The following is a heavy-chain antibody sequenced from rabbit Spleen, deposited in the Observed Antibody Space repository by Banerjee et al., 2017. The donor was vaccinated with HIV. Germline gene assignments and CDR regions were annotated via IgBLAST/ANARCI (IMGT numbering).Heavy chain of an antibody. CDR1: GFDFSNYG. CDR2: IDPIFGRT. J-gene: IGHJ4*01. Sequence: QEQLVESGGGLVQPGGSLKLSCKASGFDFSNYGVTWVRQAPGKGLEWIGYIDPIFGRTYYASWVNGRFTISSHNAQNTLYLQLNSLTAADTATYFCARGSATMTMVITGYYLKLWGQGTLVTVS. D-gene: IGHD2-1*01. CDR3: ARGSATMTMVITGYYLKL. V-gene: IGHV1S47*01.